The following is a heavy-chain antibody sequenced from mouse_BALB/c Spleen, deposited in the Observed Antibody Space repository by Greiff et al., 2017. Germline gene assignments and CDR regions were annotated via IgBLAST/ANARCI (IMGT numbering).Heavy chain of an antibody. D-gene: IGHD1-1*01. CDR3: ARRRSLRAMDY. Sequence: EVQLQESGPGLVKPSQSLSLTCTVTGYSITSDYAWNWIRQFPGNKLEWMGYISYSGSTSYNPSLKSRISITRDTSKNQFFLQLNSVTTEDTATYYCARRRSLRAMDYWGQGTSVTVSS. CDR1: GYSITSDYA. V-gene: IGHV3-2*02. CDR2: ISYSGST. J-gene: IGHJ4*01.